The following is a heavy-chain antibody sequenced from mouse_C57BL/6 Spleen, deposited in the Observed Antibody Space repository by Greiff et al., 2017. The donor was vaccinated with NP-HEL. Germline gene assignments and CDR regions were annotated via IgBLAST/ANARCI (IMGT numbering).Heavy chain of an antibody. CDR2: IHPNSGST. Sequence: QVQLQQPGAELVKPGASVKLSCKASGYTFTSYWMHWVKQRPGQGLEWIGMIHPNSGSTNYNEKFKSKATLTVDKSTRTGYMQLSSLTSEDSAVYCCAREGTTDYFDYWGQGTTLTVSS. V-gene: IGHV1-64*01. CDR3: AREGTTDYFDY. J-gene: IGHJ2*01. CDR1: GYTFTSYW. D-gene: IGHD1-1*01.